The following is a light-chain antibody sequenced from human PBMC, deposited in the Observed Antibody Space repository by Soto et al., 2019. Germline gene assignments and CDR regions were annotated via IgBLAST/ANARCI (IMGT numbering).Light chain of an antibody. CDR1: QRVSSN. V-gene: IGKV3-15*01. CDR3: QQYNNGPRPLI. J-gene: IGKJ5*01. CDR2: GAS. Sequence: EIVMTQSPATLSVSPGERATLSCRARQRVSSNLAWYQQKPGQAPRLLIYGASTRATGIPARFSGIGSGTEFTLTISSLESEYFAVNYCQQYNNGPRPLIFGEGTRLEIK.